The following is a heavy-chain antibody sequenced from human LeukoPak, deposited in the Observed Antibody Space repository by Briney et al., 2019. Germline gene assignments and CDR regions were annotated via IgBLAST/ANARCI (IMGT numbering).Heavy chain of an antibody. J-gene: IGHJ4*02. V-gene: IGHV3-30*02. CDR2: IRYDGSNK. CDR3: AKGGDYGDYVGGFDY. CDR1: GFTLSSYG. D-gene: IGHD4-17*01. Sequence: GGSLRLSCAASGFTLSSYGMHGVRQAPGKGLERVTFIRYDGSNKQYADSVKGRFTISRDNSKNTLYLQMDSLRAEDMAVYYCAKGGDYGDYVGGFDYWGQGALVTVSS.